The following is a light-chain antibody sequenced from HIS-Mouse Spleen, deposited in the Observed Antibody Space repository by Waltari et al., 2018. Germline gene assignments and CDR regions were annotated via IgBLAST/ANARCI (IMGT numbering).Light chain of an antibody. CDR2: QDS. CDR1: KLGDKY. J-gene: IGLJ2*01. Sequence: SYELTQPPSVPVSPGQTASINCSGDKLGDKYVCWYQQKPGQSPVLVIYQDSKRPSGIPVRFSGSNSGNTATLTISGTQAMDEADYYCQAWDSSTAVFGGGTKLTVL. V-gene: IGLV3-1*01. CDR3: QAWDSSTAV.